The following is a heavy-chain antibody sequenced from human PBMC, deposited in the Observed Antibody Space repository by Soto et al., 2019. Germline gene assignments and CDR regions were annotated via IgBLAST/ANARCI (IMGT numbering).Heavy chain of an antibody. CDR1: GGSISSGGYY. V-gene: IGHV4-31*03. Sequence: QVQLQESGPGLVTPSQTLSLTCTVSGGSISSGGYYWSWIRQHPGKGLEWIGYIDYSGSTSYTPSLKRRVTISIDTSKNQFSLKLSSVTAADTAVYYCARDGGYGSGSYRFDYWGQGTLVTVSS. CDR2: IDYSGST. J-gene: IGHJ4*02. D-gene: IGHD3-10*01. CDR3: ARDGGYGSGSYRFDY.